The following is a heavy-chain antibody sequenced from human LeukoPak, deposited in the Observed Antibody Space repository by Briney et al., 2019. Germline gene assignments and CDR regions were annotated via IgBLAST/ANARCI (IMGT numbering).Heavy chain of an antibody. CDR3: AREELGMP. Sequence: GGSLRLSCAASGFTFSSYSMNWVRQAPGRGLEGVSSISSSSSYIYYADLVKGRFTISRDNAKNSLYLQMNSLRAEDTAVYYCAREELGMPWGQGTLVTVSS. CDR1: GFTFSSYS. J-gene: IGHJ5*02. V-gene: IGHV3-21*01. CDR2: ISSSSSYI. D-gene: IGHD7-27*01.